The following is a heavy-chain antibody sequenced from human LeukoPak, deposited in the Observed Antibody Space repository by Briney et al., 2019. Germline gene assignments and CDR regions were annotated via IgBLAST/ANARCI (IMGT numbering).Heavy chain of an antibody. D-gene: IGHD1-7*01. J-gene: IGHJ1*01. Sequence: GASVKVSCKASGGTFSSYAISWVRQAPGQGLEWMGGIIPIFGTANYAQKFQGRVTITADESTSTAYMELSSLRSEDTAVYYCARIATRTRKIPEYFQHWGQGTLVTVSS. CDR3: ARIATRTRKIPEYFQH. V-gene: IGHV1-69*13. CDR1: GGTFSSYA. CDR2: IIPIFGTA.